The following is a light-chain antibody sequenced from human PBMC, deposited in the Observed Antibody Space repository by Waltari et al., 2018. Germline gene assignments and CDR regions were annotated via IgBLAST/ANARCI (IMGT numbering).Light chain of an antibody. Sequence: EIVMTQSPATLSVSPGERATLSCRASQSVSSNLAWYQQKPGQAPRLLIYGASTRATGIPARFSGSGSGTEFTLTISSLQSEDFAVYYCQQYNNWRTFGQGP. CDR3: QQYNNWRT. V-gene: IGKV3-15*01. J-gene: IGKJ1*01. CDR1: QSVSSN. CDR2: GAS.